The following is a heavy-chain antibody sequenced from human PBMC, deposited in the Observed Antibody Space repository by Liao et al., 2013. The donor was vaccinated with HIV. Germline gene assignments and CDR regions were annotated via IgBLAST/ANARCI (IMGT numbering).Heavy chain of an antibody. CDR3: ARGRIVGAHGGWFDP. Sequence: QVQLQESGPGLVKPSQTLSLTCTVSGDSISSGRYFWSWIRQPAGKGLEWIGRIYTSGSTNYNPSLKSRVTVSVDTSKNQFSLKLSSVTAADTAVYYCARGRIVGAHGGWFDPWGQGTLVTVSS. V-gene: IGHV4-61*02. CDR2: IYTSGST. D-gene: IGHD1-26*01. J-gene: IGHJ5*02. CDR1: GDSISSGRYF.